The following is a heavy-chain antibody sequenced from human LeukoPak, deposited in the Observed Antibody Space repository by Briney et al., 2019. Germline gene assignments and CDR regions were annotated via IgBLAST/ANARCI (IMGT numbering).Heavy chain of an antibody. D-gene: IGHD6-19*01. CDR1: GGSISSSSYY. CDR3: SYSSGYLFYYYYYYMDV. J-gene: IGHJ6*03. CDR2: IYYSGST. V-gene: IGHV4-39*07. Sequence: SETLSLTCTVSGGSISSSSYYWGWIRQPPGKGLEWIGSIYYSGSTYYNPSLKSRVTISVDTSKNQFSLKLSSVTAADTAVYYCSYSSGYLFYYYYYYMDVWGKGTTVTVPS.